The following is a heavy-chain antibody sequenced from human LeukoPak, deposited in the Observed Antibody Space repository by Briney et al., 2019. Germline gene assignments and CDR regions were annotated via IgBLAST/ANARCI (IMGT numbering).Heavy chain of an antibody. CDR3: AKMRLEMATISLIDY. CDR1: GFTFSSYA. D-gene: IGHD5-24*01. J-gene: IGHJ4*02. Sequence: GGSLRLSCAASGFTFSSYAVSWVRQAPGKGLEWVSAISGSGGSTYYADSVKGRFTISRDNSKNTLYLQMNSLRAEDTAVYYCAKMRLEMATISLIDYWGQGTLVTVSS. V-gene: IGHV3-23*01. CDR2: ISGSGGST.